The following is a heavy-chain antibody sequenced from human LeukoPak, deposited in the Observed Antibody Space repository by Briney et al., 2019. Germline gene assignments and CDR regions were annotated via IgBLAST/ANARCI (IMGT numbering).Heavy chain of an antibody. V-gene: IGHV3-23*01. CDR1: GFTFSSYA. CDR2: ISGSGGST. CDR3: AKSEGITIFGVVIIPTFDY. Sequence: GGSLRLSCAASGFTFSSYAMSWVRQAPGKGLEWVSAISGSGGSTYYADSVKGRFTISRDNSKNTLYLQMNSLGAEDTAVYYCAKSEGITIFGVVIIPTFDYWGQGTLVTVSS. D-gene: IGHD3-3*01. J-gene: IGHJ4*02.